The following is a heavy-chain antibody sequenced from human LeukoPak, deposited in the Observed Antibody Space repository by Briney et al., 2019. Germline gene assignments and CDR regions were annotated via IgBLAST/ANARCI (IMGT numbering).Heavy chain of an antibody. D-gene: IGHD2-15*01. Sequence: GGSLRLSCAASGFTFSSYGMHWVRQAPGKGLEWVAFIRYDGSNKYYADSVKGRFTISRDNSKNTLYLQMNSLRAEDTAVYYCAKDEWAYCSGGSCYGAFDIWGQGTMVTVSS. V-gene: IGHV3-30*02. CDR1: GFTFSSYG. CDR3: AKDEWAYCSGGSCYGAFDI. J-gene: IGHJ3*02. CDR2: IRYDGSNK.